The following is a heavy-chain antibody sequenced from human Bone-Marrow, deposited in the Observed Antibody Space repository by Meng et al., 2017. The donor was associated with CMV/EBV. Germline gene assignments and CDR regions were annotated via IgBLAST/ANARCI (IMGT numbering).Heavy chain of an antibody. J-gene: IGHJ6*01. D-gene: IGHD6-13*01. CDR3: ARHGSWARYYYGKDV. CDR1: GGTFSSYA. CDR2: IIPIFGTA. V-gene: IGHV1-69*05. Sequence: SVKVSCKASGGTFSSYAISWVRQAPGQGLEWMGGIIPIFGTANYAQKFQGRVTITTDESTSTAYMELSSLRSEDTAVYYCARHGSWARYYYGKDVWGQGTTVTVSS.